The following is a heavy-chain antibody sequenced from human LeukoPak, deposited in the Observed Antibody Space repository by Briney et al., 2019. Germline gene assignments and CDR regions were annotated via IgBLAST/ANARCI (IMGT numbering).Heavy chain of an antibody. CDR1: SDFFSSVTDY. V-gene: IGHV4-39*07. Sequence: SETLSLTCTVSSDFFSSVTDYWAWIRQPPGKGLEWIGSVYYTGASYYNPSLKSRVTISIDTSKKHFSLKLTSVTAADTAVYYCARGAPPQNWGQGTLVTVSS. J-gene: IGHJ4*02. CDR2: VYYTGAS. CDR3: ARGAPPQN.